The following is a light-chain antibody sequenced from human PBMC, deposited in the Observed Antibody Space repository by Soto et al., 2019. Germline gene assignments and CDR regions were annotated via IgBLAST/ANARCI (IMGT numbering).Light chain of an antibody. CDR1: SSNIGAGYD. CDR2: GNS. Sequence: QSVLTQPPSVSGAPGQRVTISCTGSSSNIGAGYDVHWYQQLPGTAPKLLIYGNSTRPSGVPDRFSGSKSGTSASLAITGLQAEDEADYYCSSFAGSNIWVFGGGTKLTVL. V-gene: IGLV1-40*01. CDR3: SSFAGSNIWV. J-gene: IGLJ3*02.